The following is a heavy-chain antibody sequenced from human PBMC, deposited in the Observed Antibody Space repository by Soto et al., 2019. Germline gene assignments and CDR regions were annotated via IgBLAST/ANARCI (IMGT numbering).Heavy chain of an antibody. J-gene: IGHJ4*02. CDR1: GGSISSYY. CDR2: IYYSGST. V-gene: IGHV4-59*08. CDR3: ARRYGSGFDY. Sequence: QVQLQESGPGLVKPSETLSLTCTVSGGSISSYYWSWIRQPPGKGLEWIGYIYYSGSTNYNPSLKSRVHLSVDTSKNQFSLKLSSVTAADTAVYYCARRYGSGFDYWGQGTLVTVSS. D-gene: IGHD3-10*01.